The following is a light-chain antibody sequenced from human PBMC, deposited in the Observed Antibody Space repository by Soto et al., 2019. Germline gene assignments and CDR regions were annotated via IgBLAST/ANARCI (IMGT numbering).Light chain of an antibody. Sequence: DIQMTQSPSSLSSSVGDRVTITCRASQRVGSYLNWYQQKPGKAPTLLIYSASELQSGVSSRFSGRGSGTDFTLTIRNLQPEDFAVYYCQQSHNTPLKLGHGTKVEI. CDR3: QQSHNTPLK. V-gene: IGKV1-39*01. CDR2: SAS. CDR1: QRVGSY. J-gene: IGKJ1*01.